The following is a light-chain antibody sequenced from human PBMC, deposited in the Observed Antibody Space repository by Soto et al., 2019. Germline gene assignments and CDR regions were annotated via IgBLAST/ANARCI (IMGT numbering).Light chain of an antibody. J-gene: IGKJ2*01. V-gene: IGKV3-15*01. Sequence: EIVMTQSPATLSVSPGERATLSCRASQSVSSNLAWYQQKPGQAPRLLIYGASTRATGIPARFSGSGSGTEFTLTISSLQSVDCAVYYCQQYNNWPPYTFGQGTKLEIK. CDR2: GAS. CDR3: QQYNNWPPYT. CDR1: QSVSSN.